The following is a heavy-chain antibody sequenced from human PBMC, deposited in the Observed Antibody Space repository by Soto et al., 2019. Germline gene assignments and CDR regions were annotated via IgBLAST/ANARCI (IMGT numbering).Heavy chain of an antibody. CDR2: ISYDGSNK. V-gene: IGHV3-30-3*01. Sequence: QVQLVESGGGVVQPGRSLRLSCAASGFTFSSYAMHWVRQAPGKGLEWVAVISYDGSNKYYADSVKGRVTISRDNSKNPLYLQMNSLRAEDTAVYYFARGSVGVADTAPSPPLVVWGQGTLVTVSS. CDR1: GFTFSSYA. J-gene: IGHJ4*02. CDR3: ARGSVGVADTAPSPPLVV. D-gene: IGHD3-3*01.